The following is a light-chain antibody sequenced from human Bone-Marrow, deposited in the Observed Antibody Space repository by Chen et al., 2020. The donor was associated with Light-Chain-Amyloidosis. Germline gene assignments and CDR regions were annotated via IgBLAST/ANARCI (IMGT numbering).Light chain of an antibody. Sequence: SYVLTQPSSVSVAPGQTATIACGGNNIGSTSVHWYQQTPGQAPLLVVYDESDRPSGTPERLSGSNSGNTATLAISRVEAGHEAEYCWQVWVRSSDRPVFCGGTKLTVL. V-gene: IGLV3-21*02. J-gene: IGLJ3*02. CDR1: NIGSTS. CDR3: QVWVRSSDRPV. CDR2: DES.